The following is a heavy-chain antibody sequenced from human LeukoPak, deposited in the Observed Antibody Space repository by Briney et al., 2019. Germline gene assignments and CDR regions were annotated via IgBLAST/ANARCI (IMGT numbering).Heavy chain of an antibody. V-gene: IGHV5-51*01. CDR3: ARHAKAYGSSCDY. J-gene: IGHJ4*02. CDR2: IYPADSDT. CDR1: GYSFTSYW. D-gene: IGHD6-13*01. Sequence: GESLKISCMGSGYSFTSYWIGWVRQMPGKGLEWMGIIYPADSDTRYSPSFQGQVTISADKSISTAYLQWSSLKASDTAMYYCARHAKAYGSSCDYWGQGTLVTVSS.